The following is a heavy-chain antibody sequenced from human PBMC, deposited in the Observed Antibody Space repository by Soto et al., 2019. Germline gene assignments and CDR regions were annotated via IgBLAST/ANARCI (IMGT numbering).Heavy chain of an antibody. CDR3: ARTSMTRQGPPLY. V-gene: IGHV4-30-2*01. Sequence: SETLSLTCAVSGGSISSGGFSWSWIRQPPGKGLEWIGYIFHSGNTYYNPSLRSRVTISIDASKDQFSLQLASVTVADTAVYYCARTSMTRQGPPLYWGQGTLVTVSS. J-gene: IGHJ4*02. CDR2: IFHSGNT. D-gene: IGHD5-18*01. CDR1: GGSISSGGFS.